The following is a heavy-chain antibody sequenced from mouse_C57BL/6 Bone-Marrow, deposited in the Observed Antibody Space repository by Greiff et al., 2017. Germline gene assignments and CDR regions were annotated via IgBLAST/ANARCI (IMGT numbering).Heavy chain of an antibody. CDR2: INPSSGYT. CDR3: APLYYRFAY. V-gene: IGHV1-4*01. Sequence: QVQLQQSGAELARPGASVKMSCKASGYTFTSYTMHWVKQRPGQGLEWIGYINPSSGYTKYNQKFKDKATLTADKSYSTAYMQLSSLTSEDSAVYYCAPLYYRFAYWGQGTLVTVSA. J-gene: IGHJ3*01. D-gene: IGHD2-1*01. CDR1: GYTFTSYT.